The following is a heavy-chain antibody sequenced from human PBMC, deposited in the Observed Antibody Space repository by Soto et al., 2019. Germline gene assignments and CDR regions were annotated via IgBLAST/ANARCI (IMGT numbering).Heavy chain of an antibody. J-gene: IGHJ4*01. D-gene: IGHD3-22*01. CDR1: GSTFTSYG. Sequence: ASVNVSCKASGSTFTSYGFSWVRQAPGQGLEWMGWISAYNGNTNYAQKLQGRVTMTTDTSTSTAYMELRGMRSDDTAVYYFERVGRKAYHDGFPVYWGQGTLVTGSS. CDR2: ISAYNGNT. CDR3: ERVGRKAYHDGFPVY. V-gene: IGHV1-18*01.